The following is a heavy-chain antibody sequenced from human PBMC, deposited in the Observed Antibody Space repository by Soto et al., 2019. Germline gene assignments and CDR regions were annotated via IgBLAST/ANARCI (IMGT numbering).Heavy chain of an antibody. D-gene: IGHD6-13*01. CDR1: GFTFDDYT. V-gene: IGHV3-43*01. J-gene: IGHJ6*02. CDR2: ISWDGGST. Sequence: EVQLVESGGVVVQPGGSLRLSCAASGFTFDDYTMHWVRQAPGKGLEWVSLISWDGGSTYYADSVKGRFTISRDNSKNSLYLQMNSLRTEDTALYYCAKDLGGSSWWSGYYYGMDVWGQGTTVTVSS. CDR3: AKDLGGSSWWSGYYYGMDV.